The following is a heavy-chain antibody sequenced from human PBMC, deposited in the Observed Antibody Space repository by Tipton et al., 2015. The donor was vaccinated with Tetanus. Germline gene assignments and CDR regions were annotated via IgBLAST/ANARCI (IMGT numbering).Heavy chain of an antibody. D-gene: IGHD2-8*01. CDR1: GGSISSSSYY. V-gene: IGHV4-39*07. Sequence: TLSLTCTVSGGSISSSSYYWGWIRQPPGKGLEWIGSIYYSGSTYYNPSLKSRVTISVDTPTNQFSLKLSSVTAADTAVYYCAKVPWEGVYANWFDPWGQGTLVTVSS. CDR3: AKVPWEGVYANWFDP. J-gene: IGHJ5*02. CDR2: IYYSGST.